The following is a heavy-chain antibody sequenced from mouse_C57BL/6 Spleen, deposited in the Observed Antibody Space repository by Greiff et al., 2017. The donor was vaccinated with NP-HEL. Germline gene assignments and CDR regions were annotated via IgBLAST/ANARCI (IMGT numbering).Heavy chain of an antibody. CDR2: IDPSDSET. D-gene: IGHD2-5*01. Sequence: QVQLQQPGAKLVRPGSSVKLSCKASGYTFTSYWMHWVKQRPIQGLEWIGNIDPSDSETHYNQKFKDKATLTVDKSSSTAYMQLSSLTSEDSAVYYCFYYSNYMDYWGQGTSVTVSS. CDR3: FYYSNYMDY. CDR1: GYTFTSYW. J-gene: IGHJ4*01. V-gene: IGHV1-52*01.